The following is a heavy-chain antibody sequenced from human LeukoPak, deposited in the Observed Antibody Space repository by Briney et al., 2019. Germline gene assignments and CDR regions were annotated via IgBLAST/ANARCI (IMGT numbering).Heavy chain of an antibody. CDR1: GDSLIGSY. CDR3: ARRRYFDSTGYNPTYYFDN. Sequence: SETLSLTCTVSGDSLIGSYWSWIRQAPGKGLEWIGYIYYPVDTNYNPSLQSRVTISADVSKKQFSLRLTSVTAADTAVYYCARRRYFDSTGYNPTYYFDNWGQGLLVTVSS. J-gene: IGHJ4*02. V-gene: IGHV4-59*01. CDR2: IYYPVDT. D-gene: IGHD3-22*01.